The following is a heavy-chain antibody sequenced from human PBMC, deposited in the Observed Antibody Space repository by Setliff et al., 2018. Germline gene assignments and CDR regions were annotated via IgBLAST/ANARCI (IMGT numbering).Heavy chain of an antibody. Sequence: PSETLSLTCTVSGGSISSVSYYWSWIRQPAGKGLEWIGSVYYSGYTYYNPSLQSRVTISVDQSKNQFSMKLTAVTAADTAVYYCARVDVTMIQGVLGLWGQGTLVTVSS. CDR3: ARVDVTMIQGVLGL. J-gene: IGHJ1*01. D-gene: IGHD3-10*01. CDR2: VYYSGYT. V-gene: IGHV4-39*07. CDR1: GGSISSVSYY.